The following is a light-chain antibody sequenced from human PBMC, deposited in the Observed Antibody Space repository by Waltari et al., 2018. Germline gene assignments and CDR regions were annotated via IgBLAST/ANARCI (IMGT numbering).Light chain of an antibody. CDR1: QGINSW. V-gene: IGKV1-12*01. CDR3: QQYDGAPPFT. CDR2: RAS. Sequence: DIQMTQSPSSLSASVGDRVTITCRASQGINSWLAWYQQKPGKAPKLLIYRASSLQSGVPSRFSGSVSGTDFTLTISSLQPEDFATYYCQQYDGAPPFTFGPGTKLDIK. J-gene: IGKJ3*01.